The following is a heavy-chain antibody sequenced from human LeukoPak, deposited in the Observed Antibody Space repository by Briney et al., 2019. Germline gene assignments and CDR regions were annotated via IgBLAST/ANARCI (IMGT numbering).Heavy chain of an antibody. CDR2: INSDGSST. D-gene: IGHD4-17*01. J-gene: IGHJ4*02. V-gene: IGHV3-74*01. CDR3: ARSPFRELLRYGDPSGYFDY. Sequence: PGGSLRLSCAASGFTFSSYWMHWVRHAPGKGLVWVSRINSDGSSTSYADSVKGRSTISRDNAKNTLYLQMNSLRAEDTAVYYCARSPFRELLRYGDPSGYFDYWGQGTLVTVSS. CDR1: GFTFSSYW.